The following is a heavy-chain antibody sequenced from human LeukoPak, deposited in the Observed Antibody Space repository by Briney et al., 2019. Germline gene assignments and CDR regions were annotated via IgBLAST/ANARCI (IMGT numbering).Heavy chain of an antibody. J-gene: IGHJ3*02. CDR3: ARDGNYFGSGSYWSAFDI. CDR1: GFTFSDYY. Sequence: GSLRLSCAASGFTFSDYYMSWIRQPPGKGLEWVGYIYHSGNTNYNPSLKSRVTISVDTSKNQFSLKLSSVTAADTAMYYCARDGNYFGSGSYWSAFDIWGQGTMVTVSS. CDR2: IYHSGNT. D-gene: IGHD3-10*01. V-gene: IGHV4-59*01.